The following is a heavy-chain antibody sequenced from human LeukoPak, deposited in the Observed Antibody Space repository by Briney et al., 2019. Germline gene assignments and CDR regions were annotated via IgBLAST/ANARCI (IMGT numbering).Heavy chain of an antibody. CDR2: IYYSGST. J-gene: IGHJ4*02. V-gene: IGHV4-39*02. CDR3: ARDLYEGATI. CDR1: GGSISSSSYY. D-gene: IGHD1-26*01. Sequence: SETLSLTCTVSGGSISSSSYYWGWIRQPPGKGLEWIGSIYYSGSTYYNPSLKSRVTISVDTPKNQFSLKLSSVTAADTAVYYCARDLYEGATIWGQGTLVTVSS.